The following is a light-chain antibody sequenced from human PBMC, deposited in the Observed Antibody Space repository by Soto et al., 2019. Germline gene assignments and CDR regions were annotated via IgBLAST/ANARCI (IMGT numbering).Light chain of an antibody. V-gene: IGKV3-20*01. Sequence: EIVLTQSPGTLSLSPGERATLSCRASQSVSNNCVVWYQQKPAQTPRLLIYGASNRATGIPDRFSGSGSGTDFTLTISRLEPEDFAVYYCQQCGSSPRTFGQGTKLEIK. CDR3: QQCGSSPRT. J-gene: IGKJ2*01. CDR2: GAS. CDR1: QSVSNNC.